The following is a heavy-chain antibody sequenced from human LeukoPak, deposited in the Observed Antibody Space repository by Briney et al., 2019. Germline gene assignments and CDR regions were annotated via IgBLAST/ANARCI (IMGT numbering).Heavy chain of an antibody. V-gene: IGHV3-11*01. D-gene: IGHD3-10*01. CDR1: GFTFSDYY. Sequence: GGSLRLSCAASGFTFSDYYMSWIRQAPGKGLEWVSYISISGSTIYYPDSVKGRFTISRDNAKNSLYLQMNSLRAEDTAVYYCARVVGQRITMVRGVGYWGQGTLVTVSS. J-gene: IGHJ4*02. CDR2: ISISGSTI. CDR3: ARVVGQRITMVRGVGY.